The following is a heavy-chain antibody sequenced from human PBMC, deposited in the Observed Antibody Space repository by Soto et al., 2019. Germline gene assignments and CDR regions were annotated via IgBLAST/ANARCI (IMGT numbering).Heavy chain of an antibody. V-gene: IGHV3-9*01. D-gene: IGHD4-17*01. CDR2: ISWNSGNL. CDR3: AKGASTTVFAFNDY. J-gene: IGHJ4*02. CDR1: GFTFDDYA. Sequence: EVQLVESGGGLVQPGRSLRLSCAASGFTFDDYAMHWVRQGPGKGLEWVSSISWNSGNLGYADSVKGRFTISRDNAKNSRYLQMNSLRGEDTALYYCAKGASTTVFAFNDYWGQGTLVTVSS.